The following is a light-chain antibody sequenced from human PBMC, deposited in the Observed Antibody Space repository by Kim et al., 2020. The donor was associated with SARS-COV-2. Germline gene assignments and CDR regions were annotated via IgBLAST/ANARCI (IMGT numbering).Light chain of an antibody. CDR2: DAS. Sequence: LLTQSPGTLSSSPGETVTLSCRANRTVTSNYVAWYQHKPAQAPRLLIYDASSRASGIPHRFSAAGSGTDFTLTISRLEPEDFAVYHCHQYGRSPLSFGGGTKVEI. J-gene: IGKJ4*01. CDR3: HQYGRSPLS. V-gene: IGKV3-20*01. CDR1: RTVTSNY.